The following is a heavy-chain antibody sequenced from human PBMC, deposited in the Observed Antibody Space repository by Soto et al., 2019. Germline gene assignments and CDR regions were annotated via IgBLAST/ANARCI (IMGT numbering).Heavy chain of an antibody. CDR1: GFSLSTSGVG. V-gene: IGHV2-5*02. Sequence: QITLKESGPTLVKPTQTLTLTCTFSGFSLSTSGVGVGWIRQPPGKALEWLALIYWDDDKRYSPSLKSRLTLTKDNSKNQVVLTMTNMDPVDTATYYCAHKSDSSGWYAALFDYWGQGTLVTVSS. CDR2: IYWDDDK. J-gene: IGHJ4*02. D-gene: IGHD6-19*01. CDR3: AHKSDSSGWYAALFDY.